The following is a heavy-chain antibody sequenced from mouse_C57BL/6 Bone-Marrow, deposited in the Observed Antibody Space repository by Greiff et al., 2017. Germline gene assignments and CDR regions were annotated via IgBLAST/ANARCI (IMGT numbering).Heavy chain of an antibody. CDR1: GFTFSDFY. CDR3: ARDLYGRSDGGYFDV. Sequence: EVMLVESGGGLVQSGRSLRLSCATSGFTFSDFYMEWVRQAPGKGLEWIAASRNKANDYTSEYSASVKGRFIVYRATSKSILHLQMNALRAEDTATYYYARDLYGRSDGGYFDVWGTGTTVTVSS. J-gene: IGHJ1*03. D-gene: IGHD1-1*01. CDR2: SRNKANDYTS. V-gene: IGHV7-1*01.